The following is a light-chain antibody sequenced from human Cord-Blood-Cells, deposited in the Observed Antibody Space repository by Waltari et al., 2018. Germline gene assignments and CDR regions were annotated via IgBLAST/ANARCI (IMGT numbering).Light chain of an antibody. V-gene: IGLV3-21*03. CDR1: NIGSKS. CDR2: DDS. CDR3: QVWDSSSDQYV. Sequence: SYVLTQPPSVSVAPGKTARITCGGNNIGSKSVHWYQQKPGQAPVLVVYDDSDRPSGIPARCSGSNSVNTATLTISRVEAGDEADYYCQVWDSSSDQYVFGTGTKVTVL. J-gene: IGLJ1*01.